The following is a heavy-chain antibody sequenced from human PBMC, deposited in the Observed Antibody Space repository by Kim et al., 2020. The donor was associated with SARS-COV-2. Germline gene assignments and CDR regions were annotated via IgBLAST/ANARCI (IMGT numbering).Heavy chain of an antibody. CDR1: GFTFGDYA. D-gene: IGHD6-13*01. V-gene: IGHV3-49*04. Sequence: GGSLRLSCTASGFTFGDYAMSWVHQAPGKGLEWVGFIRSKAYGGTTEYAASVKGRFTISRDDSKSIAYLQMNSLKTEDTAVYYCTRGGSSWYYFDYWGQGTLVTVSS. CDR2: IRSKAYGGTT. CDR3: TRGGSSWYYFDY. J-gene: IGHJ4*02.